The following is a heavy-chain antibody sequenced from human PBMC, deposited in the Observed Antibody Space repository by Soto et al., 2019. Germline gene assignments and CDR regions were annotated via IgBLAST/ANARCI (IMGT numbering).Heavy chain of an antibody. J-gene: IGHJ3*02. V-gene: IGHV1-69*13. CDR2: IIPIFGTA. CDR1: GGTFSSYA. Sequence: GASVKVSCKASGGTFSSYAISWVRQAPGQGLEWMGGIIPIFGTANYAQKFQGRVTITADESTSTAYMELSSLRSEDTAVYYCARETDSSGTHSSAFDIWGQGTMVTVSS. D-gene: IGHD3-22*01. CDR3: ARETDSSGTHSSAFDI.